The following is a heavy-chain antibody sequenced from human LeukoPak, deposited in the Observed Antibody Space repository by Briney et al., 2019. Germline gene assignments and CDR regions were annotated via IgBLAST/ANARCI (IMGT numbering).Heavy chain of an antibody. V-gene: IGHV3-21*01. CDR2: IASSSNI. CDR1: GFTFSTYG. CDR3: AREWGYYDY. Sequence: GRSLRLSCAASGFTFSTYGMNWVRQAPGKGLEWVSSIASSSNIYYADSVKGRFTISRDNAKNSLYLQMNSLRAEDTAVYYCAREWGYYDYWGQGTLVTVSS. J-gene: IGHJ4*02. D-gene: IGHD3-16*01.